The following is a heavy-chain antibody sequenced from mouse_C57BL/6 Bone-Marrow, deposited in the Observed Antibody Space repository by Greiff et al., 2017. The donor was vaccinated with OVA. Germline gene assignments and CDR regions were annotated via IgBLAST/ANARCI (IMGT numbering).Heavy chain of an antibody. CDR1: GFTFSDYG. D-gene: IGHD1-1*01. V-gene: IGHV5-15*01. CDR2: ISNFAYSI. J-gene: IGHJ2*01. Sequence: EVQLQQSGGGLVQPGGSLKLSCAASGFTFSDYGMAWVRQAPRKGPEWVAFISNFAYSIYYADTVTGRFTISRENAKNTLYLEMSSLTSEDTAMYYCARQTGVSSYELDYWGQGTTLTVSS. CDR3: ARQTGVSSYELDY.